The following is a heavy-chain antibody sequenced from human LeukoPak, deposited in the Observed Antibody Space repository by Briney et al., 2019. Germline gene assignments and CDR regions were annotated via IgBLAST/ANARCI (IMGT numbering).Heavy chain of an antibody. CDR1: GSSVTELS. D-gene: IGHD5-18*01. CDR3: AAGRPYSLLDY. CDR2: FDVIDSET. V-gene: IGHV1-24*01. J-gene: IGHJ4*02. Sequence: ASVKVSCTVSGSSVTELSLYWVRQAPGKGLEWMGGFDVIDSETFYAQKFQGRVTMTEDSSTDTAYMELRSLTSDDTALYYRAAGRPYSLLDYWGRGTLVTVSS.